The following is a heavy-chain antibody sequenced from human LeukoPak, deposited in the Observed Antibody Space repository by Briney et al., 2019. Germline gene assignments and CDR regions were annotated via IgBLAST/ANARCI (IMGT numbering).Heavy chain of an antibody. D-gene: IGHD6-6*01. Sequence: SVKVSCKASGGTFSSYAISWVRQAPGQGLEWMGGIIPIFGTANYAQKFQGRVTITADESTSTAYMELSSLRSEDTAVYYCARLPLRSIAFGYYGMDVWGQGTTVTVS. CDR1: GGTFSSYA. CDR2: IIPIFGTA. V-gene: IGHV1-69*13. J-gene: IGHJ6*02. CDR3: ARLPLRSIAFGYYGMDV.